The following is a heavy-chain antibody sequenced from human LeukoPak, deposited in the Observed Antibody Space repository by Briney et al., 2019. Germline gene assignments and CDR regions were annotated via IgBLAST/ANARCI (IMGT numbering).Heavy chain of an antibody. CDR2: ISYDGSNK. D-gene: IGHD1-26*01. Sequence: GRSLRLSCAASGFTFSSYAMHWVRQAPGKGLEWVAVISYDGSNKYYADSVKGRFTISRDNSKNTLYLQMNSLRAEDTAVYYCAKDLEPQLVGAADYWGQGTLVTVSP. J-gene: IGHJ4*02. V-gene: IGHV3-30-3*01. CDR3: AKDLEPQLVGAADY. CDR1: GFTFSSYA.